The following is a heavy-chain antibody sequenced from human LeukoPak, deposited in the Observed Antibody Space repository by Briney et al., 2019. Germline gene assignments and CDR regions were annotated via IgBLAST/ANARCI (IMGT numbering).Heavy chain of an antibody. D-gene: IGHD2-21*02. CDR3: ARRDVVVTAMCFDY. CDR2: IYYSGST. V-gene: IGHV4-39*01. J-gene: IGHJ4*02. CDR1: GGSISSSSYY. Sequence: SQTLSLTCTVSGGSISSSSYYWGWIRRPPGKGLEWIGSIYYSGSTYYNPSLKSRVTISVDTSKNQFSLKLSSVTAADTAVYYCARRDVVVTAMCFDYWGQGTLVTVSS.